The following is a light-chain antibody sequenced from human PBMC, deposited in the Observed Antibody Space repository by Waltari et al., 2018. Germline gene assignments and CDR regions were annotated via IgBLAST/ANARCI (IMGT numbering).Light chain of an antibody. J-gene: IGLJ2*01. V-gene: IGLV3-10*01. CDR1: ALPKTY. CDR2: EDS. CDR3: YSTDSSGTQRV. Sequence: SYELTQPPSVSVSPGQAARITCPGDALPKTYAYWYQQKSGQAPVLVIYEDSKRPSGIPERFSGSSSGTTATLTLSGAQVEDEGDYYCYSTDSSGTQRVFGGGTKLTVL.